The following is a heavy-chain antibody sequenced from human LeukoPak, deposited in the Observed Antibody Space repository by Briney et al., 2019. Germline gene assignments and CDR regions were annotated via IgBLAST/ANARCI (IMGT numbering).Heavy chain of an antibody. V-gene: IGHV1-8*01. J-gene: IGHJ5*02. CDR2: MNPNSGNA. Sequence: ASVKVSCKASGYTFTSYDINWVRQATGQGLEWMGWMNPNSGNAGYAQKFQGRVTMTRNTSISTAYMELSSLRSEDTAVYYCARAWWELLPATNWFDPWGQGTLVTVSP. CDR3: ARAWWELLPATNWFDP. CDR1: GYTFTSYD. D-gene: IGHD2-15*01.